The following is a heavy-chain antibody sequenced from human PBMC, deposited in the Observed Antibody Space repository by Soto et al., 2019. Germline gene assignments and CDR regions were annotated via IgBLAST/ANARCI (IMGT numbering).Heavy chain of an antibody. CDR3: ASQTYYYDSSGHHWYFDL. V-gene: IGHV4-39*01. Sequence: QLQLQESGPGLVKPSETLSLTCTVSGGSISSSSYYWGWIRQPPGKGLEWIGSIYYSGSTYYNPSLKSRVTISVDTSKNQFSLKLSSVTAADTAVYYCASQTYYYDSSGHHWYFDLWGRGTLVTVSS. CDR2: IYYSGST. CDR1: GGSISSSSYY. D-gene: IGHD3-22*01. J-gene: IGHJ2*01.